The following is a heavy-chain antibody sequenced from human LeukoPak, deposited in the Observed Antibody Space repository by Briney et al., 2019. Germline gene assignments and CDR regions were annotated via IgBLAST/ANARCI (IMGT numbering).Heavy chain of an antibody. CDR1: GGSISSYY. V-gene: IGHV4-59*01. Sequence: SETLSLTCTVSGGSISSYYWSWIRQPPGKGLEWIGYIYYSGSTNYNPSLKSRVTISVDTSKNQFSLKLSSVTAADTAVYYCARWEGYSGYGHDYWGQGTLVTVSS. D-gene: IGHD5-12*01. CDR2: IYYSGST. J-gene: IGHJ4*02. CDR3: ARWEGYSGYGHDY.